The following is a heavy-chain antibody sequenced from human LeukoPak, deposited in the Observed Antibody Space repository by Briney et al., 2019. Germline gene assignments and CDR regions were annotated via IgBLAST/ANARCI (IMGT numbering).Heavy chain of an antibody. CDR2: ISGSGGST. D-gene: IGHD2-15*01. CDR3: ATRCSGGSCYPPFDY. V-gene: IGHV3-23*01. J-gene: IGHJ4*02. CDR1: GFTFRSYA. Sequence: PGGSLRLSCAASGFTFRSYAMSWVRQAPGKGLEWVSAISGSGGSTYYADSVKGRFTISRDNSKNTLYLQMNSLRAEDTAVYYCATRCSGGSCYPPFDYWGQGTLVTVSS.